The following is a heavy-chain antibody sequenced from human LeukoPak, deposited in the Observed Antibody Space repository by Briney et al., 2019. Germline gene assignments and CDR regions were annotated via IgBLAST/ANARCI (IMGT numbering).Heavy chain of an antibody. CDR1: GLSFSSYS. V-gene: IGHV3-21*01. J-gene: IGHJ4*02. CDR3: ARSKGSQTLSPFDY. Sequence: PGGSLRLSCAASGLSFSSYSMNWVRQAPGKELEWVSSISSSSSYIYYADSVKGRFSISRDNAKNSLYLQMNNLRGEDTAVYFCARSKGSQTLSPFDYWGQGTLVTVSS. CDR2: ISSSSSYI. D-gene: IGHD3-10*01.